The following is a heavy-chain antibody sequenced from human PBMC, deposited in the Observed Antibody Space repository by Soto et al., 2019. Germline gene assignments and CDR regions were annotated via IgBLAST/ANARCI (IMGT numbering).Heavy chain of an antibody. CDR3: ARAYDFWSGYYSEVRNYYYYYGMDV. CDR1: GGTFSSYA. V-gene: IGHV1-69*01. J-gene: IGHJ6*02. Sequence: QVQLVQSGAEVKKPGSSVKVSCKASGGTFSSYAISWVRQAPGQGLEWMGGIIPIFGTANYEQKFQGRVTITADESTSTAYMELSSLRSEGTAVYYCARAYDFWSGYYSEVRNYYYYYGMDVWGQGTTVTVSS. CDR2: IIPIFGTA. D-gene: IGHD3-3*01.